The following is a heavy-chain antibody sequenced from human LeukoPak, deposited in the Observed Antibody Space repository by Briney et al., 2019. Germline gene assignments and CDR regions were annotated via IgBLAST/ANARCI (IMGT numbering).Heavy chain of an antibody. CDR1: GYTFTSYY. V-gene: IGHV1-46*01. Sequence: ASVKASCKASGYTFTSYYMHWVRQAPGQGLEWMGIINPSGGSTSYAQKFQGRVTMTRDTSTSTVYMELSSLRSEDTAVYYCARHYRENYFDYWGQGTLVTVSS. CDR3: ARHYRENYFDY. J-gene: IGHJ4*02. D-gene: IGHD3-16*02. CDR2: INPSGGST.